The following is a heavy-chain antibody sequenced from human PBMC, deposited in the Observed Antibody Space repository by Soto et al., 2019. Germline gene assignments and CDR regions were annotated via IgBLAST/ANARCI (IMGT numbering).Heavy chain of an antibody. CDR3: ARGFVAFGELDYFDY. CDR2: ISSNGGST. V-gene: IGHV3-64*01. CDR1: GFTFSSYA. J-gene: IGHJ4*02. Sequence: EVQLVESGGGLVQPGGSLRLSCAASGFTFSSYAMHWVRQAPGKGLEYVSAISSNGGSTYCANSVKGRFTISRDNSKNTLYLQMGSLRAEDMAVYYCARGFVAFGELDYFDYWGQGTLVTVSS. D-gene: IGHD3-10*01.